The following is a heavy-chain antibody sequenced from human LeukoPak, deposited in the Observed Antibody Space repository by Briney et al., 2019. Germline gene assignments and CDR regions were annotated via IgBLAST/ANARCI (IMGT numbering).Heavy chain of an antibody. CDR1: GGSISSYY. J-gene: IGHJ6*03. CDR3: ARGGPNPIYDHYLDV. CDR2: IYYSGST. V-gene: IGHV4-59*12. Sequence: PSETLSLTCTVSGGSISSYYWSWIRQPPGKGLEWIGYIYYSGSTNYNPSLKSRVTISVDTSKNQFSLKLRSVTAADTAVYYCARGGPNPIYDHYLDVWGKGTTVIVSS.